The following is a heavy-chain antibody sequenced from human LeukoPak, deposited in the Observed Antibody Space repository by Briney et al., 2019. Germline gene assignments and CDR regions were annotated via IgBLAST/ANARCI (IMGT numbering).Heavy chain of an antibody. CDR2: INPRGGST. J-gene: IGHJ4*02. CDR3: ARDYHGSGSLTTFDY. Sequence: ASVKVSCKASGYTFIAYHMHWVRQAPGQGLEWMGIINPRGGSTTSAQKFQGRITLTRDTSTSTFYMELSSLKSQDTAVYYCARDYHGSGSLTTFDYWGQGTLVTVSS. V-gene: IGHV1-46*01. CDR1: GYTFIAYH. D-gene: IGHD3-10*01.